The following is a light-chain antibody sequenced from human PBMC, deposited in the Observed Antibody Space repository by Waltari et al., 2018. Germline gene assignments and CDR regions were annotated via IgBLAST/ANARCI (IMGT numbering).Light chain of an antibody. Sequence: QSVLTQPPSVSGTSGQTITIPCSGSNSNIARNFVHWHQQLPGAPPRLLIYRNDQRPSGIPDRFSGSKSGTSASLAISGLRSDDEGDYFCSTWNNDLGGFVLFGEGTRLTVL. CDR1: NSNIARNF. CDR2: RND. J-gene: IGLJ2*01. V-gene: IGLV1-47*01. CDR3: STWNNDLGGFVL.